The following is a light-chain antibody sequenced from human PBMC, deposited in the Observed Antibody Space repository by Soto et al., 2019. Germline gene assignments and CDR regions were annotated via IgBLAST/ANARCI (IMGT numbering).Light chain of an antibody. Sequence: DIQMTQSPSSVSASVGDRVAITCRASQAINNWLAWYQQKPGKAPKPLIYAASSLPSGVPSRFSGSGSETEFTLTISSLQPEDFATYYCQQTNSFPITFGQGTRLEIK. J-gene: IGKJ5*01. V-gene: IGKV1-12*01. CDR3: QQTNSFPIT. CDR2: AAS. CDR1: QAINNW.